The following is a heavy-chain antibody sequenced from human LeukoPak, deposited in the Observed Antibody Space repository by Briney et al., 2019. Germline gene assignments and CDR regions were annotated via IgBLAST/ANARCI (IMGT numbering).Heavy chain of an antibody. J-gene: IGHJ4*02. V-gene: IGHV3-33*06. CDR3: AKAAQRGFDKRNSLKH. D-gene: IGHD3-9*01. Sequence: GGSLRLSCEASGFTFSHFGMHWVRQAPGKGLEWVAVIWSDATNQYYGDSVKGRFTISRDNFKKTVSLQMDSLRAEDTAVYYFAKAAQRGFDKRNSLKHWGQGPRVTVSS. CDR2: IWSDATNQ. CDR1: GFTFSHFG.